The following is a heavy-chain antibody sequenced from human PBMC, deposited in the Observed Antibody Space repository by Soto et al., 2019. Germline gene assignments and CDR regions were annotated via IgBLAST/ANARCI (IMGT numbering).Heavy chain of an antibody. CDR3: ARHRFSGLGEVNWFGP. V-gene: IGHV4-59*08. J-gene: IGHJ5*02. D-gene: IGHD3-10*01. CDR1: GGSINGYY. CDR2: IYFAGST. Sequence: SETLSLTCTVSGGSINGYYWSWIRRPPGKGLEWIAYIYFAGSTNYNPSLKSRANIPVDTFNNQFSLKLSSVTAADTAIYYCARHRFSGLGEVNWFGPWGQGTLVTVSS.